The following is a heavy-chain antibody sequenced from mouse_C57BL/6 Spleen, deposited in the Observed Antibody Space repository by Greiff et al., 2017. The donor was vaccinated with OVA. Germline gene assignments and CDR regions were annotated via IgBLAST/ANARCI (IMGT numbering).Heavy chain of an antibody. V-gene: IGHV1-15*01. Sequence: QVQLQQSGAELVRPGASVTLSCKASGYTFTDYEMHWVKQTPVHGLEWIGAIDPETGGTAYNQKFKGQAILTADKSSSTAYMELRSLTSEYSAVYYCSRRGGRRYFDVWGTGTTVTVSS. CDR1: GYTFTDYE. D-gene: IGHD2-12*01. CDR2: IDPETGGT. CDR3: SRRGGRRYFDV. J-gene: IGHJ1*03.